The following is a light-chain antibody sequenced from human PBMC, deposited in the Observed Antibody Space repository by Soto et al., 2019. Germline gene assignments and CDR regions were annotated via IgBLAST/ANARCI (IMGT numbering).Light chain of an antibody. CDR2: WAS. Sequence: IVMTQSPDSLAVSLGERATINCKSSQSVLYTSNNKNYLAWYRQRPGQPPKLLLYWASTRASGVPDRFSGSGSGTDFTLTISSLQAEDVAVYYCQQYDTTPITFGQGTRREIK. CDR3: QQYDTTPIT. CDR1: QSVLYTSNNKNY. J-gene: IGKJ5*01. V-gene: IGKV4-1*01.